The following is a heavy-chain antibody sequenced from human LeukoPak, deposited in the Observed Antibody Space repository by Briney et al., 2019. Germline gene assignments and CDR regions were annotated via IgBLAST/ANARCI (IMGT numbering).Heavy chain of an antibody. D-gene: IGHD2-21*02. V-gene: IGHV3-66*01. Sequence: GGSLSLSFAASGFSVSSYYMNWVRQAPGKGLQWVSILHSDGATYYADSVKGRFTISRDNSRSTLYLRMNSLRAEDTAVYFCARVAYYRVTADQITDAFDVWGHGTVVTVSS. CDR2: LHSDGAT. CDR3: ARVAYYRVTADQITDAFDV. J-gene: IGHJ3*01. CDR1: GFSVSSYY.